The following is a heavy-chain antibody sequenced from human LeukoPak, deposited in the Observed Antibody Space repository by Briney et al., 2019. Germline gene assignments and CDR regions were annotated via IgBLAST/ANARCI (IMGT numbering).Heavy chain of an antibody. CDR1: GFTFSSYA. J-gene: IGHJ4*02. D-gene: IGHD6-13*01. CDR3: ARGTSSSWPYFDY. Sequence: PGGSLRLSCAASGFTFSSYAMHWVRQAPGKGPEYVSAVSSNGGSTYYANSVKGRFTISRDNSKSTLYLQMGSLRAEDMAVYYCARGTSSSWPYFDYWGQGTLVTVSS. V-gene: IGHV3-64*01. CDR2: VSSNGGST.